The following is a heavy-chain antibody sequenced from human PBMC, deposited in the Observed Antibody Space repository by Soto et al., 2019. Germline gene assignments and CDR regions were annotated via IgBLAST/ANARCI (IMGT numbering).Heavy chain of an antibody. CDR3: AGSSTGYSSGWYVKDYYYYGMDV. D-gene: IGHD6-19*01. CDR1: GYTFTSYA. Sequence: ASVKVSCKPSGYTFTSYAMHWVRQAPGQRLEWIGWINAGNGNTKYSQKFQGRVTITRDTSASTAYMELSSLRSEDTAVYYCAGSSTGYSSGWYVKDYYYYGMDVWGQGTTVTVSS. CDR2: INAGNGNT. J-gene: IGHJ6*02. V-gene: IGHV1-3*01.